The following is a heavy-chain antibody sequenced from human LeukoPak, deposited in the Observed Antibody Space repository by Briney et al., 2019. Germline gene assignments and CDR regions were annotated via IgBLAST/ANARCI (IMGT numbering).Heavy chain of an antibody. CDR1: GFTFSSYG. V-gene: IGHV3-30*02. J-gene: IGHJ4*02. D-gene: IGHD2-2*01. CDR3: ASYCSSTSCYSLTPFDY. Sequence: PGGYLRLSCAASGFTFSSYGMHWVRQAPGKGLEWVAFIRYDGSNKYYADSVKGRFTISRDNSKNTLYLQMNSLRAEDTAVYYCASYCSSTSCYSLTPFDYWGQGTLVTVSS. CDR2: IRYDGSNK.